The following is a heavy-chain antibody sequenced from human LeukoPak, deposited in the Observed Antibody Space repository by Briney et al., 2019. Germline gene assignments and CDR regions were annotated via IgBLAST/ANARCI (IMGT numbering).Heavy chain of an antibody. CDR3: ARDGSALTNYNDSTGP. D-gene: IGHD3-22*01. CDR1: GGTFSSYA. CDR2: IIPILGIA. J-gene: IGHJ5*01. Sequence: SVKVSCKASGGTFSSYAISWVRQAPGQGRVWGGGIIPILGIAHYAQKFQGRVTISADKSTITAYMELSSVRSEDTRVYYCARDGSALTNYNDSTGPSGEGSLVSVSS. V-gene: IGHV1-69*10.